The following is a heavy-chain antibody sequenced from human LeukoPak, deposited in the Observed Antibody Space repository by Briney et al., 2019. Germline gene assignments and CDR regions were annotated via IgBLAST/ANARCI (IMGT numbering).Heavy chain of an antibody. J-gene: IGHJ6*02. Sequence: PGGSLRLSCAASGFTFSSYAMSWVRQAPGKGLEWVSAISGSGGSTYYADSVKGRFTISRDNSKNTLYLQMNSLRAEDTAVYYCAKDSPYSIPPYYYYGMDVWGQGTTVTVSS. CDR1: GFTFSSYA. CDR3: AKDSPYSIPPYYYYGMDV. D-gene: IGHD4-11*01. V-gene: IGHV3-23*01. CDR2: ISGSGGST.